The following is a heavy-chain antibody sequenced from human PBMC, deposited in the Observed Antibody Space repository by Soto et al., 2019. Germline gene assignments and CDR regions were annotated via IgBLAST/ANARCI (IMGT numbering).Heavy chain of an antibody. V-gene: IGHV3-30*18. CDR2: ISYDGSNK. CDR1: GVTFSSYC. Sequence: GGALRLSWAGSGVTFSSYCKHWVRQAPGKGLEWVAVISYDGSNKYYADSVKGRFTISRDNSKNTLYLQMNSLRAEDTAVYYCAYDCAYGVDWYTGDCWGPGTLVPVSS. D-gene: IGHD2-8*01. J-gene: IGHJ4*02. CDR3: AYDCAYGVDWYTGDC.